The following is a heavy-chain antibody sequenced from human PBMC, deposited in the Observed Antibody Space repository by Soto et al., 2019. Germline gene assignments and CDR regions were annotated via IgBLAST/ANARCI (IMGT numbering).Heavy chain of an antibody. Sequence: QVQLVESGGGVVQPGRSLRLSCAASGFTFSSYAMHWVRQAPGKGLEWVAVISYDGNNKYYADSVKGRFTISRDNSKNTLYLQMNSLRAEDTAVYYCAREYYYGSIAFDIWGQGTMVTVSS. V-gene: IGHV3-30-3*01. J-gene: IGHJ3*02. CDR1: GFTFSSYA. D-gene: IGHD3-10*01. CDR3: AREYYYGSIAFDI. CDR2: ISYDGNNK.